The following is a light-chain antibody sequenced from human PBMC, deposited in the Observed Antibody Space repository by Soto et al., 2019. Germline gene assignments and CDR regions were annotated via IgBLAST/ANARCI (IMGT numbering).Light chain of an antibody. V-gene: IGLV1-40*01. Sequence: QSVLTQPPSMSGAPGQRVTISCTGSSSNIGAGYDVHWYQQHPGTAPKLLIFENNNRPSGVPDRFSGSKSDTSASLAITGLQAEDEADYYCQSFDTSLSGFVVFGGGTKLT. CDR1: SSNIGAGYD. J-gene: IGLJ2*01. CDR2: ENN. CDR3: QSFDTSLSGFVV.